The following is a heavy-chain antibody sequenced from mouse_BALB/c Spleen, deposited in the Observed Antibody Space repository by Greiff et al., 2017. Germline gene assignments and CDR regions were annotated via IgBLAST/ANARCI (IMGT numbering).Heavy chain of an antibody. J-gene: IGHJ4*01. Sequence: VHLVESGAELVRPGTSVKISCKASGYTFTNYWLGWVKQRPGHGLEWIGDIYPGGGYTNYNEKFKGKATLTADTSSSTAYMQLSSLTSEDSAVYFCARTVITYAMDYWGQGTSVTVSS. V-gene: IGHV1-63*02. CDR1: GYTFTNYW. CDR3: ARTVITYAMDY. D-gene: IGHD2-4*01. CDR2: IYPGGGYT.